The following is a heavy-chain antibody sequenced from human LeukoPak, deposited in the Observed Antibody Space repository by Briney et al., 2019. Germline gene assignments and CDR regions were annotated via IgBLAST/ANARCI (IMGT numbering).Heavy chain of an antibody. Sequence: SGTLSLTCTVSGGSISSHYWSWIRQPPGKGLEWIGYIYYSGSTNYNPSLKSRVTISVDTSKNQFSLKLSSVTAADTAVYYCARVYSSGWEGYYFDYWGQGTLVTVSS. D-gene: IGHD6-19*01. CDR3: ARVYSSGWEGYYFDY. J-gene: IGHJ4*02. CDR1: GGSISSHY. V-gene: IGHV4-59*11. CDR2: IYYSGST.